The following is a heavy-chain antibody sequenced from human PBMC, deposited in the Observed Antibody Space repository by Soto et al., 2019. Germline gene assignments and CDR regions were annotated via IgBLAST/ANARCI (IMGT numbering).Heavy chain of an antibody. D-gene: IGHD2-2*01. CDR3: ARQGCSSASCYVDS. J-gene: IGHJ4*02. V-gene: IGHV4-31*11. CDR2: IYHSGIT. Sequence: QVQLQESGPGLVKPSQTLSLTCAVSGGSLSSGGYYWSWIRQSPGKGLEWVGYIYHSGITYYNPSPKSRLTMSVDTSKNQFSLKLTSVTAADTAVYHCARQGCSSASCYVDSWGQGTLVTVSS. CDR1: GGSLSSGGYY.